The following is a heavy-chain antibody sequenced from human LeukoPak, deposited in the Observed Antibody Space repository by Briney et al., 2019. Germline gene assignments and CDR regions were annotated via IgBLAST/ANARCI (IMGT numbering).Heavy chain of an antibody. CDR1: GYSFTSYW. CDR3: ARKTAMVTGYVDY. J-gene: IGHJ4*02. D-gene: IGHD5-18*01. CDR2: IYPGDSDT. Sequence: GESLEISCKGSGYSFTSYWIGWVRQMPGKGLEWMGIIYPGDSDTRYSPSFQGQVTISADKSISTAYLQWSSLKASDTAMYYCARKTAMVTGYVDYWGQGTLVTVSS. V-gene: IGHV5-51*01.